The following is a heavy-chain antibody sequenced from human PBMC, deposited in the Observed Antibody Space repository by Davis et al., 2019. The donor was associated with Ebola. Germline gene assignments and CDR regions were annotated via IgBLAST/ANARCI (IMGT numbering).Heavy chain of an antibody. J-gene: IGHJ3*02. Sequence: ASVQVSCKASGYRFTSYYMHWVRQAPGQGLEWMGIIHPITGGTSYAQNFQVRVNMTRDTSTSTVYMELSSLRSEDTAVYYCAREGGRYYDSSGYVFDIWGQGTMVKVSS. D-gene: IGHD3-22*01. CDR3: AREGGRYYDSSGYVFDI. CDR1: GYRFTSYY. V-gene: IGHV1-46*01. CDR2: IHPITGGT.